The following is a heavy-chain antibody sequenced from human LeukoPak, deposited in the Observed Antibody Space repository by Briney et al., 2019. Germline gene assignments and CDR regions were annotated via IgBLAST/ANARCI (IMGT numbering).Heavy chain of an antibody. CDR1: RFCLRPYT. Sequence: GGSLPVPCPDSRFCLRPYTLQWVDLAPGTGLEYVSAIGSNGGSTYYANSGRNRFTISRDNSRNTLYLQMGSLRAEDMAVYYCARVMVVGATVALCDYWGEGTLVIVSS. D-gene: IGHD1-26*01. J-gene: IGHJ4*02. CDR2: IGSNGGST. V-gene: IGHV3-64*01. CDR3: ARVMVVGATVALCDY.